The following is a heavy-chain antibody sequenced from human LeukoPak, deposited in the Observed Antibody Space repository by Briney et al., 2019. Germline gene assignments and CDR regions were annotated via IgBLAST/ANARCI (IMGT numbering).Heavy chain of an antibody. CDR2: IIPIFGTA. V-gene: IGHV1-69*05. CDR1: GGTFSSYA. D-gene: IGHD2-15*01. J-gene: IGHJ4*02. Sequence: SVKVSCKASGGTFSSYAISWVRQAPGQGLEWMGRIIPIFGTANYAQKFQGRVTITTDESTSTAYMELSSLRSEDTAVYYCASPDCSGGSCYTEPNFDYWGQGTLVTISS. CDR3: ASPDCSGGSCYTEPNFDY.